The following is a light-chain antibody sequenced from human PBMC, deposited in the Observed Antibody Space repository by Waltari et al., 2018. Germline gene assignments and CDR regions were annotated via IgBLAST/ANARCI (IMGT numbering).Light chain of an antibody. J-gene: IGKJ4*01. CDR1: QGISNS. CDR3: QQYHSYPLS. V-gene: IGKV1-16*02. CDR2: GAS. Sequence: DIQMTQSPSSLSASVGDRVTITCRAGQGISNSLAWVQQNPGKAPKSLIYGASSLQSGVPSKFSGSGSGTDFTLTISSLQPEDFATYYCQQYHSYPLSFGGGTKVEIK.